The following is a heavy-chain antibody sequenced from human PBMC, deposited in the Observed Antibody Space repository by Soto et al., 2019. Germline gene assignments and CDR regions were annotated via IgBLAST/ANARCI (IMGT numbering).Heavy chain of an antibody. CDR1: GFTFSSYA. J-gene: IGHJ6*03. CDR3: AKGRSSWNYYYYYYMDV. D-gene: IGHD6-13*01. Sequence: GGSLRLSCAASGFTFSSYAMSWVRQAPGKGLEWVSAISGSGGSTYYADSVKGRFTISRDNSKNTLYLQMNSLRAEDTAVYYCAKGRSSWNYYYYYYMDVWGKGTTVTVSS. V-gene: IGHV3-23*01. CDR2: ISGSGGST.